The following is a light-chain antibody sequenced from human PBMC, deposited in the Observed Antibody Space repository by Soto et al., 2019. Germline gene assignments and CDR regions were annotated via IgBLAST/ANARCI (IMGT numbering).Light chain of an antibody. V-gene: IGLV1-40*01. J-gene: IGLJ1*01. CDR2: GNS. CDR3: QSYDSSLGYV. CDR1: SSNIGARYD. Sequence: QLVLTQPPSVSGAPGQRVTISCTGSSSNIGARYDVHWYQQLPGTAPKLLIYGNSNRPSGVPDRFSGSRSGASASLAITGLQAEDEADYYCQSYDSSLGYVFGTGTKLTVL.